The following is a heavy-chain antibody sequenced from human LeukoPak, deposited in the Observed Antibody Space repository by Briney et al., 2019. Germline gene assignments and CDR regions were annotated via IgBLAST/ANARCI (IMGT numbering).Heavy chain of an antibody. J-gene: IGHJ2*01. Sequence: ASVKVSCKASGGTFSSYAISWVRQAPGQGLEWMGGIIPIFGTANYAQKFQGRVTITADESTSTAYMELSSLRSEDTALYFCARDADTTTRNWYFDLWGRGTLLTVSS. CDR3: ARDADTTTRNWYFDL. V-gene: IGHV1-69*01. CDR1: GGTFSSYA. D-gene: IGHD3-16*01. CDR2: IIPIFGTA.